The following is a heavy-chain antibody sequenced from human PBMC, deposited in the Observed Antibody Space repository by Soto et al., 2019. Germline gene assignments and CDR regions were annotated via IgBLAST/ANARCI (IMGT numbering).Heavy chain of an antibody. V-gene: IGHV3-33*01. D-gene: IGHD2-15*01. J-gene: IGHJ5*02. CDR2: IWYDGSNK. CDR3: ARDLRAAFNWFDP. CDR1: GFTFSSYG. Sequence: PGGSLRLSCAASGFTFSSYGMHWVRQAPGKGLEWVAVIWYDGSNKYYADSVKGRFTISRDNSKNTLYLQMNSLRAEDTAVYYCARDLRAAFNWFDPWGQGTLVTVSS.